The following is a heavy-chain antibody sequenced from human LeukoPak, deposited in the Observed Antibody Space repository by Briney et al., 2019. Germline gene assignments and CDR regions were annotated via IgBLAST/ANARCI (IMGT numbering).Heavy chain of an antibody. CDR2: IYYSGST. V-gene: IGHV4-39*01. Sequence: SETLSLTCTVSGYSISSSYYWGWIRQPPGKGLEWIGSIYYSGSTYYNPSLKSRVTISVDTSKNQFSLKLSSVTAADTAVYYCARLQRSGIAAAGPVGYWGQGTLVTVSS. D-gene: IGHD6-13*01. CDR1: GYSISSSYY. CDR3: ARLQRSGIAAAGPVGY. J-gene: IGHJ4*02.